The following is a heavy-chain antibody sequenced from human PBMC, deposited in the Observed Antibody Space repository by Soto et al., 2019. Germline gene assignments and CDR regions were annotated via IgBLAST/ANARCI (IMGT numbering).Heavy chain of an antibody. CDR1: GGSFSGYY. J-gene: IGHJ4*02. D-gene: IGHD2-8*02. CDR2: INHSGST. CDR3: AREKITGLFDY. V-gene: IGHV4-34*01. Sequence: QVQLQQWGAGLLKPSETLSLTCAVYGGSFSGYYWTWIRQPPGTGLEWIGEINHSGSTNYNPSLRIRVTISVDSSKTQFSLKLTSLTAADAAVYFCAREKITGLFDYWGQGTLVTVSS.